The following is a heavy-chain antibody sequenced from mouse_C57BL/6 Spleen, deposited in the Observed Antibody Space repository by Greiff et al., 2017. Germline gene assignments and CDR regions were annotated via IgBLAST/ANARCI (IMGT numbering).Heavy chain of an antibody. D-gene: IGHD1-1*01. Sequence: LVESGAELARPGASVKLSCKASGYTFTSYGISWVKQRTGQGLEWIGEIYPRSGNTYYNEKFKGKATLTADKSSSTAYMELRSLTSEDSAVYFGAREEGNYYGSSYGPYAMYYWGQGTSVTVSS. V-gene: IGHV1-81*01. CDR2: IYPRSGNT. J-gene: IGHJ4*01. CDR1: GYTFTSYG. CDR3: AREEGNYYGSSYGPYAMYY.